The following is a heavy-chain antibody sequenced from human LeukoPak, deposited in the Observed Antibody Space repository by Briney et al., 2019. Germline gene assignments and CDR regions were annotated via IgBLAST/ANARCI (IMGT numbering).Heavy chain of an antibody. V-gene: IGHV3-23*01. CDR1: GFTFKTYT. Sequence: GGSLRLSCAASGFTFKTYTMHWVRQAPGMGLEWVSAISGSGGSTYYADSVKGRFTISRDNSKNTLYLQMNSLRAEDTAVYYCAKEGWWAAFDIWGQGTMVTVSS. D-gene: IGHD2-15*01. J-gene: IGHJ3*02. CDR3: AKEGWWAAFDI. CDR2: ISGSGGST.